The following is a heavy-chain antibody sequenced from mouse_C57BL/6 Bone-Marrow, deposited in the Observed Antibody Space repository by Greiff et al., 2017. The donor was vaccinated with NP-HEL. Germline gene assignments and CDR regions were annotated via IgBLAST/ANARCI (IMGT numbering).Heavy chain of an antibody. CDR3: ARRLYYGSSRYAMDY. D-gene: IGHD1-1*01. J-gene: IGHJ4*01. CDR1: GFTFSDYG. CDR2: ISSGSSTI. V-gene: IGHV5-17*01. Sequence: DVKLVESGGGLVKPGGSLKLSCAASGFTFSDYGMHWVRQAPEKGLEWVAYISSGSSTIYYADTVKGRFTISRDNAKNTLFLQMTSLRSEDTAMYYCARRLYYGSSRYAMDYWGQGTSVTVSS.